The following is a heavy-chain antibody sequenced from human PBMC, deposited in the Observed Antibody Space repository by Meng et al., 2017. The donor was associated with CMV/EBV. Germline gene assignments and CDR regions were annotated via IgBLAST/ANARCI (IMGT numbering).Heavy chain of an antibody. CDR2: ISAYKGNT. CDR1: GYTFTRYG. J-gene: IGHJ6*02. V-gene: IGHV1-18*01. Sequence: ASVKVSFKASGYTFTRYGISWLRQALGQGLEWMGWISAYKGNTNYAQKLQGRVTMTTDTSTSTAYMELRSLRSEDTAVYYCARGPRLRRLFPHPRPYHYYYGMDVWGQGTMVTVSS. CDR3: ARGPRLRRLFPHPRPYHYYYGMDV. D-gene: IGHD3-22*01.